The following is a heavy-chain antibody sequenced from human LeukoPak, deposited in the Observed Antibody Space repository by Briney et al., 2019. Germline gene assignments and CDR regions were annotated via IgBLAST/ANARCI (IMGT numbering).Heavy chain of an antibody. CDR1: GYSISSGYY. V-gene: IGHV4-38-2*02. D-gene: IGHD6-19*01. CDR3: ASPNSSGWFGYYYYYMDV. J-gene: IGHJ6*03. CDR2: IYHSGST. Sequence: SETLSLTCTVSGYSISSGYYWGWIRQPPGKGLEWIGSIYHSGSTYYNPSLKSRVTISVDTSKNQFSLKLSSVTAADTAMYYCASPNSSGWFGYYYYYMDVWGKGTTVTVSS.